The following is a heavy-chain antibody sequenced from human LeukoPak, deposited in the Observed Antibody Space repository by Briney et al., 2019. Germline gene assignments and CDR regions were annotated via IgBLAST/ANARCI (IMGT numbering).Heavy chain of an antibody. Sequence: PGGSLRLSCAAAGFTFSNYGMHWVRLAPGMGLEWVAFIQFDGGNRFYADSVKGRFTISRDNSKNTLSLQMNSLRVEDTAVYYCAKQNARGGTYEPVTVWGQAALVTVSS. J-gene: IGHJ4*02. CDR1: GFTFSNYG. V-gene: IGHV3-30*02. CDR2: IQFDGGNR. D-gene: IGHD3-16*01. CDR3: AKQNARGGTYEPVTV.